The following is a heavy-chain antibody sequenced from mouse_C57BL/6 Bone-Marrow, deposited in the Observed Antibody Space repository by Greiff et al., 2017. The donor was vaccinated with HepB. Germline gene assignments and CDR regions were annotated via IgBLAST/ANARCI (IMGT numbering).Heavy chain of an antibody. CDR3: ARGSWFAY. V-gene: IGHV1-9*01. Sequence: QVTLKVSGAELMKPGASVKLSCKATGYTFTGYWIEWVKQRPGHGLEWIGEILPGSGSTNYNEKFKGKATLTADTSSNTAYMQLSSLTTEDSAIYYCARGSWFAYWGQGTLVTVSA. CDR1: GYTFTGYW. CDR2: ILPGSGST. J-gene: IGHJ3*01.